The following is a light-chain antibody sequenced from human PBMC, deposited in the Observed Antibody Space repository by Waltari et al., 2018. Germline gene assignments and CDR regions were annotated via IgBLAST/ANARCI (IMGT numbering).Light chain of an antibody. CDR1: QSVGSD. CDR3: QQYNQWPPIT. V-gene: IGKV3-15*01. CDR2: GAS. Sequence: DTVVTQSPDTLSVSPGERVTLSCRASQSVGSDLAWSQQKPGQAPRPLLYGASPRATGIPAMCSGSGSWTEFTRTISSLQSEDLGVYYCQQYNQWPPITFGPGTKVEVK. J-gene: IGKJ3*01.